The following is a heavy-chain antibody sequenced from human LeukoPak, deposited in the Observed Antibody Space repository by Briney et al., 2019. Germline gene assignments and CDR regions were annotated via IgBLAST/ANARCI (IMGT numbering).Heavy chain of an antibody. CDR1: GFTFTTYA. J-gene: IGHJ3*01. CDR3: AKDLALAGTGGGFDA. Sequence: GGSLRLSCAASGFTFTTYAINWVRRAPGKGLEWVSGISGDGDKAYYADSVNGRFTISRDNSRNTVSLHMSSLRAEDTALYYCAKDLALAGTGGGFDAWGQGTRVAVSS. V-gene: IGHV3-23*01. CDR2: ISGDGDKA. D-gene: IGHD6-19*01.